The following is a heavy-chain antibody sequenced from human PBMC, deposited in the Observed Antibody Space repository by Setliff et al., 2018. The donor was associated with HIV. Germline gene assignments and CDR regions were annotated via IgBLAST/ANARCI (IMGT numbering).Heavy chain of an antibody. CDR3: ARVVVTIFGVVVIPGVPYYYYYMDV. V-gene: IGHV4-34*01. D-gene: IGHD3-3*01. J-gene: IGHJ6*03. CDR2: INHSGST. Sequence: SETLSLTCDVYGGSFSGYYWSWIRQPPGKGLEWIGEINHSGSTNYNPSLKSRVTISVATSKNQFSLTLSSVTAADTAVYYCARVVVTIFGVVVIPGVPYYYYYMDVWGKGTTVTVSS. CDR1: GGSFSGYY.